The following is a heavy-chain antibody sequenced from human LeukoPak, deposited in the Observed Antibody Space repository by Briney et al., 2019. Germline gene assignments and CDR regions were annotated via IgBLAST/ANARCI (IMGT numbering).Heavy chain of an antibody. Sequence: ASETLSLTCTVSGGSVSSGSYYWSWIRQPPGKGLEWIGYIYYSGSTNYNPSLKSRVTISVDTSKNQFSLKLSSVTAADTAVYYCARGDIVATHFDSWGQGTLVTVSS. CDR2: IYYSGST. CDR1: GGSVSSGSYY. J-gene: IGHJ4*02. D-gene: IGHD5-12*01. CDR3: ARGDIVATHFDS. V-gene: IGHV4-61*01.